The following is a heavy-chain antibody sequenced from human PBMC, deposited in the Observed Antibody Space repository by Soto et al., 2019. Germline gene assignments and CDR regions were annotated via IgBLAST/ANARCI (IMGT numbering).Heavy chain of an antibody. CDR2: IHYSDTD. CDR3: ARARGQRYRNAFLV. V-gene: IGHV4-39*01. Sequence: AETLSLTCTVSGDSISESDYSWGWIRPPPGGGLEWLGSIHYSDTDSDSSSLNDRVTTSVDTNQNLISLNLRSATAAEAAVYFCARARGQRYRNAFLVWGQGTMVTVSS. J-gene: IGHJ3*01. CDR1: GDSISESDYS. D-gene: IGHD3-9*01.